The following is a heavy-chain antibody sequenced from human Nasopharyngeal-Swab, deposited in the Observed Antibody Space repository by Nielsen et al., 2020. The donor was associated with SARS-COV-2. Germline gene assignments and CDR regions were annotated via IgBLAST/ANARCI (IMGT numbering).Heavy chain of an antibody. CDR1: GFTFTSSA. CDR3: AAVRYSSSWYDIDY. CDR2: IVVGSGKT. Sequence: SVKVSCKASGFTFTSSAVHWVRQARGQRLEWIGWIVVGSGKTNYAQKFQERVTITRDMSTSTAYMELSSLRSEDTAVYYCAAVRYSSSWYDIDYWGQGTLVTVSS. D-gene: IGHD6-13*01. V-gene: IGHV1-58*01. J-gene: IGHJ4*02.